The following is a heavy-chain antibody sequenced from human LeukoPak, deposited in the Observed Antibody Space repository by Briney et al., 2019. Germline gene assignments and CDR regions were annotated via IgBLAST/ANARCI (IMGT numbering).Heavy chain of an antibody. V-gene: IGHV1-2*02. D-gene: IGHD3-10*01. CDR3: ARDNGDRWFDP. J-gene: IGHJ5*02. CDR1: GYTFTGYY. CDR2: INPNSGGT. Sequence: ASVTVSCKASGYTFTGYYMHWVRQAPGQGREWMGWINPNSGGTNYAQKFQGRVTMTRDTSISTAYMELSRLRSDDTAVYYCARDNGDRWFDPWGQGTLVTVSS.